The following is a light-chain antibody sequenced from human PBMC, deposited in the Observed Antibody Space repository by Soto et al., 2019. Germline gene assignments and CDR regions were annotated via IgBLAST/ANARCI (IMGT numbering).Light chain of an antibody. CDR3: AAWDDSLNGYV. V-gene: IGLV1-44*01. Sequence: QSVLTQTPSASETPGQRVTISCSGSSSNIGRNTVNWYQQLAGTAPELLIYTNNQRPSGVPDRFSGSKSGTSASLAISGLQSEDEADYYCAAWDDSLNGYVFGTGTKLTVL. CDR1: SSNIGRNT. CDR2: TNN. J-gene: IGLJ1*01.